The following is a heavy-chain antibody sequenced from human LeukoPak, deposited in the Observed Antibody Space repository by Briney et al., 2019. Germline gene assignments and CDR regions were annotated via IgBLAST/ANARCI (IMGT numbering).Heavy chain of an antibody. CDR3: ARRGIGYCSSSSCPNAFDI. D-gene: IGHD2-2*01. CDR1: GGYISSSNYY. V-gene: IGHV4-39*01. Sequence: SETLSLTCTVSGGYISSSNYYWGWIRQPPGKGLEWIGSIYYSGSTYYNPSLKSRLTISVDTSKNQFSLKLRSVTATDTAVYYCARRGIGYCSSSSCPNAFDIWGQGTMVTVSS. J-gene: IGHJ3*02. CDR2: IYYSGST.